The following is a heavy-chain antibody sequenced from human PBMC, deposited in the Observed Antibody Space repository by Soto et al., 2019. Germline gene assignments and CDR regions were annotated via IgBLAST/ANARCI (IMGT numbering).Heavy chain of an antibody. D-gene: IGHD2-2*01. CDR2: INPSGGRS. CDR1: GYTFTNYY. Sequence: ASVKVSCKASGYTFTNYYMHWVRQAPGQGLEWMGIINPSGGRSIYAQKFQGRVTMTRDTSTSTVYMELSSLRSEDTAVFYCARGGRYCSSTSCYRGSYDAFDIWGQGTMVTVSS. V-gene: IGHV1-46*01. CDR3: ARGGRYCSSTSCYRGSYDAFDI. J-gene: IGHJ3*02.